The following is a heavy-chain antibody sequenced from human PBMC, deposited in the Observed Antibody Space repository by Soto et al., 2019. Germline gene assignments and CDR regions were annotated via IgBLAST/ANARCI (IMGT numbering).Heavy chain of an antibody. V-gene: IGHV2-5*02. D-gene: IGHD3-10*01. Sequence: QITLKESGPTQVKPTQTLTLTCSFSGFSLNTDGEGVGWVRQPPGEALEWLALIYWDDDERYSPSLKTRLTITKDPSKNQVVLLMTNMDPVDTATYYCAHSRNLITEDAQVGDFDYWGQGTLVTVS. CDR2: IYWDDDE. J-gene: IGHJ4*02. CDR1: GFSLNTDGEG. CDR3: AHSRNLITEDAQVGDFDY.